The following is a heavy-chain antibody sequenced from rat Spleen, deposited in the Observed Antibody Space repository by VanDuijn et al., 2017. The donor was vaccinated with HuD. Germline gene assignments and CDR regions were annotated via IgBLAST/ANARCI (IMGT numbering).Heavy chain of an antibody. Sequence: QVQLKESGPGLVQPSQTLSLTCTVSGFSLTSNGLSWVRQPPGKGLEWIATIATGGYTYYNVPLKSRLSISRDTSKSQVFLKMDSLQTEDTAIYFCTRDHSYWGSYYPGGFAYWGQGTLVTVSS. CDR1: GFSLTSNG. J-gene: IGHJ3*01. D-gene: IGHD1-12*02. CDR3: TRDHSYWGSYYPGGFAY. V-gene: IGHV2S8*01. CDR2: IATGGYT.